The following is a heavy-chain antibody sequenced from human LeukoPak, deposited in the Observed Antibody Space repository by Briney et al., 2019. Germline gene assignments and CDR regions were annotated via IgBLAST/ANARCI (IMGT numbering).Heavy chain of an antibody. CDR2: IYYSGST. CDR1: GGSISSSSYY. CDR3: ARHAAVTKRHFDY. J-gene: IGHJ4*02. V-gene: IGHV4-39*01. D-gene: IGHD6-13*01. Sequence: PSETLSLTCTVSGGSISSSSYYWGWIRQPPGKGLEWIGSIYYSGSTYYNPSLKSRVTISVDTSKNQLSLKLSSVTAADTAVYYCARHAAVTKRHFDYWGQGTLVTVSS.